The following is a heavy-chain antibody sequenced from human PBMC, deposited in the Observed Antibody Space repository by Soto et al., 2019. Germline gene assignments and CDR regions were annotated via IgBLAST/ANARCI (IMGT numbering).Heavy chain of an antibody. CDR1: GDSVSSDKW. J-gene: IGHJ4*02. Sequence: QVQLQESGPGLVKPSGTLSLTCAVSGDSVSSDKWWTWVRQPPGKGLEWIGETHHRRGPNYNPSLXXRITLSVTQSMHQFSVHLNDMTAADTALFYCVRGGDWTFDYWGQGSLVTVSS. CDR3: VRGGDWTFDY. D-gene: IGHD2-21*02. V-gene: IGHV4-4*02. CDR2: THHRRGP.